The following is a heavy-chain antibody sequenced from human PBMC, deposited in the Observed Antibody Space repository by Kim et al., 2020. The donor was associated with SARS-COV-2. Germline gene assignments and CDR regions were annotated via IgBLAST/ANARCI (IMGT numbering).Heavy chain of an antibody. CDR3: ARGNAPLPFYYFDY. CDR1: GFTFSDYY. Sequence: GGSLRLSCAASGFTFSDYYMSWIRQAPGKGLEWVSYISSSSSYTNYADSVKGRFTISRDNAKNSLYLQMNSLRAEDTAVYYCARGNAPLPFYYFDYWGQGTLVTVSS. CDR2: ISSSSSYT. J-gene: IGHJ4*02. D-gene: IGHD2-2*01. V-gene: IGHV3-11*05.